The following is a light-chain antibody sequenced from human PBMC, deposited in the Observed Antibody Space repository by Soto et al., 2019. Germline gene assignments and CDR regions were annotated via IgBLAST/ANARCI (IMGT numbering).Light chain of an antibody. J-gene: IGKJ3*01. CDR1: QSVLKSSNNKNC. CDR3: QQYYSIPLT. Sequence: DIVMTQSPDSLAVSLGERATINCKSSQSVLKSSNNKNCLAWYLQKPGQPPKLLIYWASTRESGLPDRFSSSGSGTDFTLTISSLQAEDVSVYYCQQYYSIPLTFGPGTKVAIK. CDR2: WAS. V-gene: IGKV4-1*01.